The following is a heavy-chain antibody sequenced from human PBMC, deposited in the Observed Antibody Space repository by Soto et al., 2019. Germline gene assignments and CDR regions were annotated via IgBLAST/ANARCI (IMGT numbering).Heavy chain of an antibody. CDR2: VYRSGNA. J-gene: IGHJ4*02. Sequence: SETLSLTCAISGYSISSGFYWGWIRQSPGKGLEWIGNVYRSGNAYYNPSLRSQVTISMDTSKNEVSLRLNAVTAADTAVYYCARDRGIRMWCIDYWGPGTLVTVSS. D-gene: IGHD2-8*02. CDR1: GYSISSGFY. V-gene: IGHV4-38-2*02. CDR3: ARDRGIRMWCIDY.